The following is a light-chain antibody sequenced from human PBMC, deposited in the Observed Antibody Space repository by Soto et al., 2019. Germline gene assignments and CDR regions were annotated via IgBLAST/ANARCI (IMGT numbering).Light chain of an antibody. CDR3: QSYDSSLSGAV. Sequence: QSVLTQPPSVSGAPGQRITISRTGSSSNVGAGYEVHWYQQLPGTAPKLLIYDSINRPSGVPDRFSGSKSGTSASLAITGLQAEDEADYYCQSYDSSLSGAVFGGGTKVTVL. CDR2: DSI. CDR1: SSNVGAGYE. J-gene: IGLJ3*02. V-gene: IGLV1-40*01.